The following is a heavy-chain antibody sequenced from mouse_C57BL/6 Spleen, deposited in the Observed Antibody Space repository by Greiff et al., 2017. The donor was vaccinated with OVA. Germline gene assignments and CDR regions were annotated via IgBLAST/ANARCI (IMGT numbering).Heavy chain of an antibody. CDR1: GYTFTSYW. J-gene: IGHJ4*01. V-gene: IGHV1-61*01. CDR2: IYPSDSET. CDR3: ARSEAMDY. Sequence: VQLQQPGAELVRPGSSVKLSCKASGYTFTSYWMDWVKQRPGQGLEWIGNIYPSDSETHYNQKFKDKATLTVDKSSSTAYMQLSSLTSEVSAVYYCARSEAMDYWGQGTSVTVSS.